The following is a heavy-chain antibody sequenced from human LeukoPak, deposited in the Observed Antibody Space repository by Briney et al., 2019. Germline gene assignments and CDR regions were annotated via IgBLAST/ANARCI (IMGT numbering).Heavy chain of an antibody. CDR3: ANDIPDTAMTAPHN. Sequence: GGSLRLSCAASGFTFEDYAMHWVRQGPGKGLEWVSLINWDGSITDYADSVKGRFIIARDNSKNSLYLQMTGLRPEDTALYYCANDIPDTAMTAPHNWGQGTLVTVSS. J-gene: IGHJ4*02. CDR1: GFTFEDYA. V-gene: IGHV3-43D*03. D-gene: IGHD5-18*01. CDR2: INWDGSIT.